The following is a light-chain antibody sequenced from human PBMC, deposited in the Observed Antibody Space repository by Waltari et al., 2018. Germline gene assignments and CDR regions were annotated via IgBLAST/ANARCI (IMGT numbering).Light chain of an antibody. V-gene: IGKV1-39*01. Sequence: DIQLTQSQSSLSASVGDRVTITCRASQTISKFYNWYQQKPGKAPKFLIYSASSLQSGVPSRFSGRRSGTDFTLTITSLQPEDFAVYYCQQSYRSPFTFGPGTKVDVK. CDR3: QQSYRSPFT. CDR1: QTISKF. CDR2: SAS. J-gene: IGKJ3*01.